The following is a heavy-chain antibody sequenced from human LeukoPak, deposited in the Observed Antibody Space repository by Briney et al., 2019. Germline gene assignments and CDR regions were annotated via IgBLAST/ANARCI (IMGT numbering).Heavy chain of an antibody. V-gene: IGHV3-7*01. D-gene: IGHD5-18*01. Sequence: GGSLRLSCAASGFSFSTNFMTWVRQAPGKGLEWVANMNQDGSEKNYVDSVKGRFTISRDNAKNSLYLQMNSLRDEDTAVYYCASGGYSYRGYYFDYWGQGTLVTVSS. CDR2: MNQDGSEK. CDR1: GFSFSTNF. CDR3: ASGGYSYRGYYFDY. J-gene: IGHJ4*02.